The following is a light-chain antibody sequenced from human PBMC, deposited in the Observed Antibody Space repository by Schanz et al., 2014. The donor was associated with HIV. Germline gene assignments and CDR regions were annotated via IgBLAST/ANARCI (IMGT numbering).Light chain of an antibody. CDR1: QSVGTN. CDR2: GAS. CDR3: QQYNNWPRT. Sequence: EIVLTQSPGTLSLSPGERATLSCRASQSVGTNLAWYQQKPGQAPRLLIYGASTRATGIPARFSGSGSGTEFTLTISSLQSEDFAVYSCQQYNNWPRTFGQGTKVEI. J-gene: IGKJ1*01. V-gene: IGKV3-15*01.